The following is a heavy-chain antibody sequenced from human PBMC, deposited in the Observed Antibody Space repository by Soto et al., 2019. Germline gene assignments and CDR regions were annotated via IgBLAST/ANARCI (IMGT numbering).Heavy chain of an antibody. J-gene: IGHJ4*02. V-gene: IGHV3-7*01. CDR3: TRWDGRCSGGSCFFDS. D-gene: IGHD2-15*01. CDR1: GCSLTPYW. Sequence: EVQLVESGGGLVQSGGSLRLSCLASGCSLTPYWMSWVRQTPGKGLEWVAKINEDGSKRDYMESVEGRFTISRDNAKNSVSLQMDSLRVDDTAMYYCTRWDGRCSGGSCFFDSWGQGTLVTVSS. CDR2: INEDGSKR.